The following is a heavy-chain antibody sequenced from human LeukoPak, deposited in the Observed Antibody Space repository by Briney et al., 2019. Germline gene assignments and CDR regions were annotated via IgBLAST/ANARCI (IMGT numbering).Heavy chain of an antibody. J-gene: IGHJ5*02. CDR1: GYTFTHYI. CDR3: AREGADDHGRLLWFDP. Sequence: ASVKVSCKASGYTFTHYIINWVRQAPGQGLEWMGKISAYNNYTTYAQKFQGRIAMTTDISTNTAYMDLRSLRSDDTAFYYCAREGADDHGRLLWFDPWGQGTLVTVSS. D-gene: IGHD4-17*01. V-gene: IGHV1-18*01. CDR2: ISAYNNYT.